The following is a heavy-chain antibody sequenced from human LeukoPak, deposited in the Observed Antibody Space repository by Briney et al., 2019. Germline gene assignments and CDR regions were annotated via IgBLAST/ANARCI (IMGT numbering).Heavy chain of an antibody. D-gene: IGHD1-26*01. CDR3: ARQSGLLKIDY. J-gene: IGHJ4*02. Sequence: RGESLKTSCKGSGYSFTSYWIGWVRQMPAKGLEWMGIIYPGDSDTRYSPPFQGQVTLSADKSISTAYLQWSSLKASDTAMYYCARQSGLLKIDYWGQGTLVTVSS. CDR1: GYSFTSYW. V-gene: IGHV5-51*01. CDR2: IYPGDSDT.